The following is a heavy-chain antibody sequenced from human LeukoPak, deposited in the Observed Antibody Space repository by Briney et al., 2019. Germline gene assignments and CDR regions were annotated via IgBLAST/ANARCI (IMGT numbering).Heavy chain of an antibody. CDR3: ARGRLYGGHIY. CDR1: GGSFSGYY. D-gene: IGHD4/OR15-4a*01. J-gene: IGHJ4*02. Sequence: SETLSLTCAVYGGSFSGYYWSWIRQPPGKGLEWIGEIHHSGSTNYNPSLKSRVTISLDTSKNQFSLRLSSVTAADTAVYYCARGRLYGGHIYWGQGTLVTVSS. CDR2: IHHSGST. V-gene: IGHV4-34*01.